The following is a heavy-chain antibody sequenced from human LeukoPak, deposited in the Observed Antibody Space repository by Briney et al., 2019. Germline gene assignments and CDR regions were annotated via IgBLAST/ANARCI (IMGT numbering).Heavy chain of an antibody. CDR3: ARNSWDI. V-gene: IGHV4-4*07. Sequence: SETLSLTCSVSGGSISDFYWSWIRQPAGKGLEWIGRIYSSGNTNYNPSLKSRVTMSLDASKNKFSLKLSSVTAADTAVYYCARNSWDIWGQGTLVTVSS. CDR1: GGSISDFY. CDR2: IYSSGNT. D-gene: IGHD1-26*01. J-gene: IGHJ4*02.